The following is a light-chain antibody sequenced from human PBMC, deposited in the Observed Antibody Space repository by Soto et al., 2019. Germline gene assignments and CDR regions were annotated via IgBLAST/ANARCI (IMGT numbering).Light chain of an antibody. J-gene: IGKJ1*01. Sequence: EIVLPQARRSLSIAPWERAPLSCRASQSVSSSYLAWYQQKPGQAPRLLIYGASNRATGIPDRFSGSGSGTDFTLTISRLEPEDFAVYYCQQYGSSGTFGQGTKVDTK. CDR1: QSVSSSY. CDR3: QQYGSSGT. CDR2: GAS. V-gene: IGKV3-20*01.